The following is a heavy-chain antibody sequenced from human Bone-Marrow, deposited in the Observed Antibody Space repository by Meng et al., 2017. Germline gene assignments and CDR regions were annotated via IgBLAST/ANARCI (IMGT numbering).Heavy chain of an antibody. J-gene: IGHJ6*02. CDR1: GGSFSGYY. Sequence: GSLRLSCAVYGGSFSGYYWSWIRQPPGKGLEWIGYIYYSGSTNYNPSLKSRVTISVDTTKNQFSLKLRSVTAADTAVYYCARESVAGFYYYGMDVWGQGTTVTVSS. D-gene: IGHD6-19*01. V-gene: IGHV4-59*01. CDR2: IYYSGST. CDR3: ARESVAGFYYYGMDV.